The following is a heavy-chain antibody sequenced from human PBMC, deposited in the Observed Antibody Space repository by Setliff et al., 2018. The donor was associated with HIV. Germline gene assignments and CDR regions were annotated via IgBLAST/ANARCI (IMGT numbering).Heavy chain of an antibody. J-gene: IGHJ1*01. V-gene: IGHV4-39*01. D-gene: IGHD2-21*02. CDR3: ARHYGAVKSVVTVVAKYFPH. CDR1: GGSIRSSSYY. Sequence: SETLSLTCNVSGGSIRSSSYYWGWIRQPPGKGLEWIGSIYYRGNTYYNPSLKSRVTISVDTSKNQFSLKLTSVTAADTAMYYCARHYGAVKSVVTVVAKYFPHWGQGTWSPSPQ. CDR2: IYYRGNT.